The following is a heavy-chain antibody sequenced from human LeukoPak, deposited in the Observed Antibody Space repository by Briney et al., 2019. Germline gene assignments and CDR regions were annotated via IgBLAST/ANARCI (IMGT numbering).Heavy chain of an antibody. CDR3: ANCSTTNCYAGA. D-gene: IGHD2-2*01. CDR2: IYYSGTT. Sequence: PSETLSLTCTVSGDSTRSSGNYWGWIRQSPWKGLQWIGSIYYSGTTYYNPSLKSRVTIYVDTSKNQFSLKLTSVTAADTAVYYCANCSTTNCYAGAWGQGTLVTVSS. V-gene: IGHV4-39*01. J-gene: IGHJ5*02. CDR1: GDSTRSSGNY.